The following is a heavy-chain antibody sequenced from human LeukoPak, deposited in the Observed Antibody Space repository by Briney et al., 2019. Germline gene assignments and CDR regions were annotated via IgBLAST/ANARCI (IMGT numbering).Heavy chain of an antibody. D-gene: IGHD3-3*01. CDR1: GYTFTSYG. J-gene: IGHJ6*02. CDR2: ISAYNGNT. Sequence: ASVKVSCKASGYTFTSYGISWVRQAPGQGLEWMGWISAYNGNTNYAQKLQGRVTMTTDTSTSTAYMELRSLRSDDTAVYYCAREQYDFWSGYYPSCYYYYGMDVWGQGTTVTVSS. CDR3: AREQYDFWSGYYPSCYYYYGMDV. V-gene: IGHV1-18*01.